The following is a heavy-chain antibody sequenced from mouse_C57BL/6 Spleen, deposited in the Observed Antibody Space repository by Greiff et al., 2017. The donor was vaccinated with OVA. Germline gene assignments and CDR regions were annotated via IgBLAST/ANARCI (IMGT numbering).Heavy chain of an antibody. J-gene: IGHJ4*01. V-gene: IGHV6-6*01. CDR2: IRNNANTHAT. Sequence: DVKVEESGGGLVQPGGSMKLSCAASGFTFSDAWMDWVRQSPEKGLEWVAAIRNNANTHATYYAESVKGRFTISREDSKSSVYLQRNSLRAEDTGIDDCTSDYGSRPVYYAMDYWGQGTSVTVSS. D-gene: IGHD1-1*01. CDR1: GFTFSDAW. CDR3: TSDYGSRPVYYAMDY.